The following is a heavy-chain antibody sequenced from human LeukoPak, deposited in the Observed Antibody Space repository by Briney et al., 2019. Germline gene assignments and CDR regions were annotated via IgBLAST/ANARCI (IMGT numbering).Heavy chain of an antibody. CDR2: IDGNGAKT. CDR1: GFSFSTYG. CDR3: AKDLHWGLDY. D-gene: IGHD3-16*01. V-gene: IGHV3-23*01. Sequence: GGSLRLSCVASGFSFSTYGMSWVRQAPGKGLEWLSAIDGNGAKTFYADSGKGRFTISRDNSKNTLYLQMNSLRGEDTALYYCAKDLHWGLDYWGQGTLVTVSS. J-gene: IGHJ4*02.